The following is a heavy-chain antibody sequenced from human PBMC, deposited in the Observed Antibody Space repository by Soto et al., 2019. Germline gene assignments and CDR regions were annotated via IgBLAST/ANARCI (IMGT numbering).Heavy chain of an antibody. CDR2: TSYDGNNK. D-gene: IGHD3-16*01. Sequence: QVQLVESGGGVVQPGASLRLSCAGSGFRFKSFVMHWVRQAPGKGLEWVAFTSYDGNNKDYGDSVKGRFTVSRDNSQNTLHLQMDFLRPEDTALYYCARWGTTGGFPLWGQGTLVSVSS. V-gene: IGHV3-30*19. CDR1: GFRFKSFV. CDR3: ARWGTTGGFPL. J-gene: IGHJ4*02.